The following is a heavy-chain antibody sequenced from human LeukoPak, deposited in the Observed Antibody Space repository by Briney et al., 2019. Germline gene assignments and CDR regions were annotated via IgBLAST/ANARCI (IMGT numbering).Heavy chain of an antibody. V-gene: IGHV3-7*03. D-gene: IGHD6-6*01. Sequence: PGGSLRLSCAASEFTFSRYSMSWVRQAPGKGLEWVANIKQDGSTKYYLDSVKGRLTVSRDNAKNSVFLQINSLRAEDTAIYYCARIGYSSSSFDYWGQGTLVTVSS. J-gene: IGHJ4*02. CDR1: EFTFSRYS. CDR3: ARIGYSSSSFDY. CDR2: IKQDGSTK.